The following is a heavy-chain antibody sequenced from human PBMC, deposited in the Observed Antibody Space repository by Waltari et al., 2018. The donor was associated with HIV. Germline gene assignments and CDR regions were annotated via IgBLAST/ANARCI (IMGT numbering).Heavy chain of an antibody. D-gene: IGHD2-15*01. CDR2: IYYSGRP. J-gene: IGHJ4*02. CDR3: ARAVQGYCSGGSCENYFDY. V-gene: IGHV4-39*01. Sequence: QLQLQESGPGLVKPSETLSLTCTVSGGSISSSSYYWGWIRQSPGKGLEWIGSIYYSGRPYYNPSLTGRVTISVDTSKNQFSLKLSSVTAADTAVYYCARAVQGYCSGGSCENYFDYWGQGTLVTVSS. CDR1: GGSISSSSYY.